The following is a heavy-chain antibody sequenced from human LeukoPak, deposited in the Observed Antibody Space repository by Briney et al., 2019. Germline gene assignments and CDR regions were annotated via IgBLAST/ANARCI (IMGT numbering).Heavy chain of an antibody. CDR1: GFTFSSYS. J-gene: IGHJ5*02. V-gene: IGHV3-48*02. CDR3: ARDQGSGLYNWFDP. D-gene: IGHD3-10*01. CDR2: ISSSSTI. Sequence: GGSLRLSCAASGFTFSSYSMNWVRQAPGKGLEWVSYISSSSTIYYADSVKGRFTISRDNAKNSLYLQMNSLRDEDTAVYYCARDQGSGLYNWFDPWGQGTLVTVSS.